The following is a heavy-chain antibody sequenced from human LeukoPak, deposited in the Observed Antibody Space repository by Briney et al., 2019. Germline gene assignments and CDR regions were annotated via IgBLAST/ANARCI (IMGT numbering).Heavy chain of an antibody. D-gene: IGHD1-26*01. J-gene: IGHJ4*02. V-gene: IGHV3-23*01. Sequence: GGSLRLSCAASGFTFSSYAMSWVRQAPGKGLEWVSAISASGGGTYYADSVKGRFTISRDNSKSTLYLQMDSLRAEDTAVYCCAKAGGKYSNTCPDYWGQGTLVTVSS. CDR2: ISASGGGT. CDR3: AKAGGKYSNTCPDY. CDR1: GFTFSSYA.